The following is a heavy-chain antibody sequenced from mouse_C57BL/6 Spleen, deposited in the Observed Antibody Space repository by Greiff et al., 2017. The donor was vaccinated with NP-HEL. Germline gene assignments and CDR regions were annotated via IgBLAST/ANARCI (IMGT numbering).Heavy chain of an antibody. Sequence: EVQLVESGEGLVKPGGSLKLSCAASGFTFSSYAMSWVRQTPEKRLEWVAYISSGGDYIYYADTVKGRFTISRDNARNTLYLQMSSLKSEDTAMYYCTRERDYYGSSSWFAYWGQGTLVTVSA. V-gene: IGHV5-9-1*02. D-gene: IGHD1-1*01. CDR2: ISSGGDYI. J-gene: IGHJ3*01. CDR1: GFTFSSYA. CDR3: TRERDYYGSSSWFAY.